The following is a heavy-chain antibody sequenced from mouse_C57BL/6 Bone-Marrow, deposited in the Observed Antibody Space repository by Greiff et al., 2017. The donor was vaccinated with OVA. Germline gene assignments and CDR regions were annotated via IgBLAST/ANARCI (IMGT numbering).Heavy chain of an antibody. J-gene: IGHJ1*03. V-gene: IGHV1-53*01. CDR3: LLITTVVEWYSEV. CDR1: GYTFTSYW. Sequence: QVQLQQPGTELVKPGASVKLSCKASGYTFTSYWMHWVKQRPGQGLEWIGNINPSNGGTNYNEKFKSKATLTVDKSSSTAYMQLISLTSEDSAVYYCLLITTVVEWYSEVWGTGSTGTVSP. CDR2: INPSNGGT. D-gene: IGHD1-1*01.